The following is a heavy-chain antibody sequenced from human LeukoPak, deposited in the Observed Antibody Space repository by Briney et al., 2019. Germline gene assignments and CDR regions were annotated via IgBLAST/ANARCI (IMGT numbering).Heavy chain of an antibody. CDR2: IWNDGSTT. J-gene: IGHJ4*02. V-gene: IGHV3-33*08. D-gene: IGHD3-9*01. CDR1: GFTFSNYW. CDR3: ARDRTNFVDY. Sequence: PGGSLRLSCAASGFTFSNYWMTWVREAPGKGLEWVGVIWNDGSTTFYADSVRGRLTISRDNSKNTLYPQMNSLRAEDTAVYYCARDRTNFVDYWGEGTLVTVSS.